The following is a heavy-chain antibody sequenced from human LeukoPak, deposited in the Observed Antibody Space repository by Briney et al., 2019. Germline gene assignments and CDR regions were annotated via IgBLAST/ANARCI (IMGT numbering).Heavy chain of an antibody. Sequence: PGGSLRLSCAASGFSVSNNYMNWVRQAPGKGLEWVSVIYSGGNTYYAGSVKGRFTISRDDSKNTLYLQMNSLRAEDTAVYYCAREGYDFWSGYFPTYWGQGTLVTVSS. CDR2: IYSGGNT. V-gene: IGHV3-66*01. J-gene: IGHJ4*02. D-gene: IGHD3-3*01. CDR3: AREGYDFWSGYFPTY. CDR1: GFSVSNNY.